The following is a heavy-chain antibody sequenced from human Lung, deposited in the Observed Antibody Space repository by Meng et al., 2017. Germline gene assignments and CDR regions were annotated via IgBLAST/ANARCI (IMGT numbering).Heavy chain of an antibody. J-gene: IGHJ4*02. CDR2: IKSNADGRTA. CDR3: TWDDKAVSDY. D-gene: IGHD1-26*01. CDR1: GFYINNAW. Sequence: GHWWESGGGLVKPWGSLSLSWAASGFYINNAWMSWVRRAPGKGLEWVGRIKSNADGRTAEYAAPVTGRFTISRDDPKSTLYLQMSGLRIDDTGVYYCTWDDKAVSDYWGQGTLVTVSS. V-gene: IGHV3-15*01.